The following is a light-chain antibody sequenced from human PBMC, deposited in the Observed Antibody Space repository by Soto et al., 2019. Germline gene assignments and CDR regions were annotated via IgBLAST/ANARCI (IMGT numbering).Light chain of an antibody. CDR2: QAS. J-gene: IGKJ1*01. V-gene: IGKV3-11*01. Sequence: EIVLTQSPATLSSFPGDRVTLSCRASQYINTRLAWYQHRPGQAPRLLIYQASIRAAGIPARFSASGSGTDFTLIISDVQPEDFALYYCHQRQSWPRTFGQGTKVDIK. CDR3: HQRQSWPRT. CDR1: QYINTR.